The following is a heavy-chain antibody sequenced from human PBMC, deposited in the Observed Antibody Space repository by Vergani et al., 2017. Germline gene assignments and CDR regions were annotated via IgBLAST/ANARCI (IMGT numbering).Heavy chain of an antibody. Sequence: QVQLQESGPGLVKPSQTLSLTCTVSGGSISSYYWSWIRQPPGKGLEWIGEINHSGSTNYNPSLKSRVTISVDTSKNQFSLKLSSVTAADTAVYYCARGGGYGDYWYFDLWGRGTLVTVSS. CDR2: INHSGST. V-gene: IGHV4-34*09. CDR3: ARGGGYGDYWYFDL. CDR1: GGSISSYY. J-gene: IGHJ2*01. D-gene: IGHD4-17*01.